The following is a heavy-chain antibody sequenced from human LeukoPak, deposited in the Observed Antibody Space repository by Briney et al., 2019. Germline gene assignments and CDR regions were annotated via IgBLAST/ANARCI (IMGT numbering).Heavy chain of an antibody. CDR2: FLYSGST. CDR1: GGSISSSSYY. CDR3: AAGDKRPIELDY. J-gene: IGHJ4*02. Sequence: PSETLSLTCTVSGGSISSSSYYWGWIRQPPGKGLEWIGYFLYSGSTNSNPSLKGRVTVSVDPSKNQFSLKLTSVTAADTAVYYCAAGDKRPIELDYWGQGTLVTVSS. V-gene: IGHV4-61*05. D-gene: IGHD2/OR15-2a*01.